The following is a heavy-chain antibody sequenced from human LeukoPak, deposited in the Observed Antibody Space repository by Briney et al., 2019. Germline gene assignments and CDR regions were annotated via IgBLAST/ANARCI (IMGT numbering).Heavy chain of an antibody. D-gene: IGHD1-26*01. J-gene: IGHJ4*02. CDR1: GGSISSYY. CDR3: ARLVGALVDY. Sequence: SETLSLTCTVSGGSISSYYWSWIRQPPGKGLEWIGYIYYSGSTNYNPSLKSRVTISVDTSKNQFSLKLSSVTAADTAVYYCARLVGALVDYWGQGTLVTVSS. CDR2: IYYSGST. V-gene: IGHV4-59*01.